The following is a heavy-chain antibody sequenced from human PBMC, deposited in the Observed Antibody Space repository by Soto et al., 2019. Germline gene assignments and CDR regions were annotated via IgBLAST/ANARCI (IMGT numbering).Heavy chain of an antibody. CDR1: GGSFSGYY. D-gene: IGHD6-6*01. J-gene: IGHJ6*02. CDR2: INHSGST. Sequence: SETLSLTCAVYGGSFSGYYWSWIRQPPGKGLEWVGEINHSGSTNYNPSLKSRVTISVDTSKNQFSLKLSSVTAADTAVYYCARLMAARRDYYYYYGMDVWGQGTTVTVSS. V-gene: IGHV4-34*01. CDR3: ARLMAARRDYYYYYGMDV.